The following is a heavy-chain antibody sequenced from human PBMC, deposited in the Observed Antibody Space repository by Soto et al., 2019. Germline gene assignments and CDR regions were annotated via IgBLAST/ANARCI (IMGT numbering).Heavy chain of an antibody. CDR1: GYTFTSYG. Sequence: GASVKLSCTASGYTFTSYGISWVRQAPGQGLEWMGWISAYNGNTNYAQKLQGRVTMTTDTSTSTAYMELRSLRSDDTAVYYCARAGYCSGGSCYPPAYYYYGMDVWGQGTTVTVSS. V-gene: IGHV1-18*01. J-gene: IGHJ6*02. D-gene: IGHD2-15*01. CDR2: ISAYNGNT. CDR3: ARAGYCSGGSCYPPAYYYYGMDV.